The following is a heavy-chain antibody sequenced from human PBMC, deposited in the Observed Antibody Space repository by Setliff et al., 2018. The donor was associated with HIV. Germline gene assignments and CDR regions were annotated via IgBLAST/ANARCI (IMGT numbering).Heavy chain of an antibody. Sequence: SETLSLTCGVYGGSVSAYEWRWIRQPPGKGLEWIGEAIHSGITYNPSLRSRVTISLDTSKNQFSLNLTSVAAADTAVYYCVRGEYYDVSAIYHDDRWGQGTLVTVSS. J-gene: IGHJ4*02. CDR2: AIHSGIT. D-gene: IGHD3-16*01. CDR1: GGSVSAYE. CDR3: VRGEYYDVSAIYHDDR. V-gene: IGHV4-34*01.